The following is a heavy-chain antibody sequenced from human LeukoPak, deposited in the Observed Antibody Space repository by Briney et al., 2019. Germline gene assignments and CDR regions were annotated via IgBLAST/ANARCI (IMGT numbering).Heavy chain of an antibody. J-gene: IGHJ4*02. CDR2: IWYDGSNK. D-gene: IGHD6-19*01. Sequence: GGSLRLSCAASGFTFSRYGMHWVRQAPGKGLEWVAVIWYDGSNKYYADSVKGRFTISRDNSKNTLYLQMNSLRAEDTAVYYCASTGYSSGWYLFDYWGQGTLVTVSS. CDR1: GFTFSRYG. V-gene: IGHV3-33*01. CDR3: ASTGYSSGWYLFDY.